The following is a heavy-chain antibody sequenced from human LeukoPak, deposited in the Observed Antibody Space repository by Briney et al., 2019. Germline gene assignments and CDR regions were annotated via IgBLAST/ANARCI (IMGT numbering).Heavy chain of an antibody. CDR2: IYSSGST. D-gene: IGHD1-26*01. CDR1: GGSISSYK. CDR3: ARGIVGATAPDY. V-gene: IGHV4-4*07. Sequence: PSETLSLTCTVSGGSISSYKWSWIRQPAGKGLEWIGRIYSSGSTNYTPSLKSRVTMSVDTSKNQFSLKLSSVTAADTGVYYGARGIVGATAPDYWGQGALVIVSS. J-gene: IGHJ4*02.